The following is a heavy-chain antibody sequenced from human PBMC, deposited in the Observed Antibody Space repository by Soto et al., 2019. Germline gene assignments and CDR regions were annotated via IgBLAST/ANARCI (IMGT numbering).Heavy chain of an antibody. CDR3: TRVGGYSKTDS. V-gene: IGHV3-49*04. D-gene: IGHD3-22*01. CDR2: IRREVYGGTT. J-gene: IGHJ4*02. CDR1: GFPLGDDC. Sequence: SLIVYWPTSGFPLGDDCLSLVLQAPGKGLEWVGFIRREVYGGTTEYAASVKGRFVFSRDDSENIAYLQMNSLKTEETAVYYCTRVGGYSKTDSWGRGTLVTVSS.